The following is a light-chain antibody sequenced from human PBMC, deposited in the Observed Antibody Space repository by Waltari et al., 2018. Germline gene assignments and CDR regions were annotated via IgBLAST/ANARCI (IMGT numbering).Light chain of an antibody. CDR1: QSISSY. J-gene: IGKJ3*01. V-gene: IGKV1-39*01. CDR2: AAS. CDR3: QQSYSTPD. Sequence: DIQMTQSPSLLSASVGERVTITCRASQSISSYLNWYQQKPGKAPKLLIYAASSLQSGVPSRFSGSGSGTDFTLTISSLQPEDFATYYCQQSYSTPDFGPGTKVDIK.